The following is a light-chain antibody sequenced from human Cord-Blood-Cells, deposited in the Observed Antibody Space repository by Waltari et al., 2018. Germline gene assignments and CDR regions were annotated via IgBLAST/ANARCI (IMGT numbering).Light chain of an antibody. Sequence: SYELTQPPSVSVSPGQTASITCSGDKLGDKYACWYQQKPGQSPVLVIYQDSKRPSGIPERFSGSNSGNAATLTISGTQAMDEADYYCQAWDSSIFVVVGGGTKLTVL. V-gene: IGLV3-1*01. CDR2: QDS. J-gene: IGLJ2*01. CDR1: KLGDKY. CDR3: QAWDSSIFVV.